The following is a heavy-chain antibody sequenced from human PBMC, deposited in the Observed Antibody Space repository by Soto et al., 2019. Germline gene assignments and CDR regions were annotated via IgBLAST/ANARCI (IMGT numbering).Heavy chain of an antibody. CDR3: ARPWLGDRRIAAAGTDYYFSYYMDV. CDR2: IKQDGSEK. D-gene: IGHD6-13*01. Sequence: GGSLRLSCAASGFTFSSCWMSWVRQAPGKGLEWVANIKQDGSEKYYVDYVKGRFTISRDNAKNSLYLQMNSLRAEDTAVYYCARPWLGDRRIAAAGTDYYFSYYMDVWGKGTTVTVSS. CDR1: GFTFSSCW. J-gene: IGHJ6*03. V-gene: IGHV3-7*01.